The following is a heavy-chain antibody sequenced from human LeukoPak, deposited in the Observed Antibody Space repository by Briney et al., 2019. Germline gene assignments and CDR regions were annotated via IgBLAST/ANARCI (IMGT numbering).Heavy chain of an antibody. J-gene: IGHJ4*02. V-gene: IGHV4-38-2*01. CDR3: SRGGVGASRDFDY. Sequence: NPSETLSLTCSVSGYSISCGYYWGWIRQPPGKGLEWIGEINHSGSTNYNPSLKSRVTISVDTSKNQFSLKLSSVAAADTAVYYCSRGGVGASRDFDYWGQGTLVTVSS. CDR1: GYSISCGYY. CDR2: INHSGST. D-gene: IGHD1-26*01.